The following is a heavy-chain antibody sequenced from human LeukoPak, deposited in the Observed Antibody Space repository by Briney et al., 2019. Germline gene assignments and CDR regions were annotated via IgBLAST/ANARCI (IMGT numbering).Heavy chain of an antibody. CDR1: GYSFTSYW. Sequence: GESLKISCKGSGYSFTSYWIGWVRQMPGKGLEWMGIIYPGDSDTRYSPSFQGQVTISADKSISTAYLQWSSLKASDTAMYYCARIYFDQASPRYYYYYGMDVWGQGTTVTVSS. D-gene: IGHD3-9*01. CDR3: ARIYFDQASPRYYYYYGMDV. J-gene: IGHJ6*02. V-gene: IGHV5-51*01. CDR2: IYPGDSDT.